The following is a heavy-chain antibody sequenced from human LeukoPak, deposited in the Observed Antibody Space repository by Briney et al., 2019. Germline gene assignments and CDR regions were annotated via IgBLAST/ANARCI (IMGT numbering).Heavy chain of an antibody. Sequence: ASVKVSCKASGYTFTGYYMHWVRQAPGQGLEWMGWINTNTGNPTYAQGFTGRFVFSLDTSVSTAYLQISSLKTEDTAVYYCARKSVAATPRDIVYQYSYMDVWGKGTTVTVSS. CDR1: GYTFTGYY. J-gene: IGHJ6*03. D-gene: IGHD2-15*01. CDR3: ARKSVAATPRDIVYQYSYMDV. CDR2: INTNTGNP. V-gene: IGHV7-4-1*02.